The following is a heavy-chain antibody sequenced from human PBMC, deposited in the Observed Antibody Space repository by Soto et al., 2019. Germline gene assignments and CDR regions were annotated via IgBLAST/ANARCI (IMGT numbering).Heavy chain of an antibody. Sequence: QVQLVQSGAEVKKPGSSVKVSCTTSGGTISSFGMNWVRQAPGQGLEWMGGIVPIDGSTKYAEKFQGRVTITADASTSTVYMDLSSLRSEDTAVYYCARSFTKSRRGGVAFFYCGQGTLLTVSP. V-gene: IGHV1-69*01. CDR2: IVPIDGST. CDR1: GGTISSFG. CDR3: ARSFTKSRRGGVAFFY. J-gene: IGHJ4*02. D-gene: IGHD3-3*01.